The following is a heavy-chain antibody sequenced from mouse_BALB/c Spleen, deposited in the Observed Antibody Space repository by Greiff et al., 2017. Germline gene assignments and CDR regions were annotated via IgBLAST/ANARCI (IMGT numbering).Heavy chain of an antibody. J-gene: IGHJ2*01. V-gene: IGHV5-6-3*01. CDR3: ARASNWGYFDY. Sequence: EVMLVESGGGLVQPGGSLKLSCAASGFTFSSYGMSWVRQTPDKRLELVATINSNGGSTYYPDSVKGRFTISRDNAKNTLYLQMSSLKSEDTAMYYCARASNWGYFDYWGQGTTLTVSS. CDR2: INSNGGST. D-gene: IGHD4-1*01. CDR1: GFTFSSYG.